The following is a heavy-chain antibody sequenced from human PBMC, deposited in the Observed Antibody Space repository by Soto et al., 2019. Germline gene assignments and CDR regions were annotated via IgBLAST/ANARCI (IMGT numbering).Heavy chain of an antibody. V-gene: IGHV3-21*01. CDR3: ARAHAMIAAGIDDY. J-gene: IGHJ4*02. Sequence: PGGSLRLSCAASGFTFSSYSMNWVRQAPGKGLEWVSSISSSSSYIYYADSVKGRFTISRDNAKNSLYLQMNSLRAEDTAVYYCARAHAMIAAGIDDYWGQGTLVTVSS. CDR1: GFTFSSYS. D-gene: IGHD6-13*01. CDR2: ISSSSSYI.